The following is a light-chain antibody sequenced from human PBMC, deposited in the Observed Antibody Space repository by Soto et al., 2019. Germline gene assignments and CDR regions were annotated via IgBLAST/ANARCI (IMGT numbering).Light chain of an antibody. CDR1: QSVTSND. V-gene: IGKV3-20*01. CDR3: QHYYTSYTT. J-gene: IGKJ1*01. CDR2: GAS. Sequence: EIGLTQSPGTLSLSPGERSTLSCGASQSVTSNDLAWYQQKPGQAPRLLIFGASTRATSIPDSVSGSGSWTDFTITISRLEPEDFAVYYCQHYYTSYTTFGQGTKVEIK.